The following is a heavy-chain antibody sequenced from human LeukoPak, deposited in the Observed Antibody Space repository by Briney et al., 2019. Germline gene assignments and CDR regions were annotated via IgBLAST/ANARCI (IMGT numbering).Heavy chain of an antibody. CDR1: GYTLTELS. V-gene: IGHV1-24*01. Sequence: ASVKVSCKVSGYTLTELSMHWVRQAPGKGLEWMGGFDPEDGETIYAQKFQGRVTMTEDTSTDTAYMELSSLRSEDTAVYYCATPLSCSGSRDALGIWGQGTMVTVSS. CDR2: FDPEDGET. CDR3: ATPLSCSGSRDALGI. D-gene: IGHD6-13*01. J-gene: IGHJ3*02.